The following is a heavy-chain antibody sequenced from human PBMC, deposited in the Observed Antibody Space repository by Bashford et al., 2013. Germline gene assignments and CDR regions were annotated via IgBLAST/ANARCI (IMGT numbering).Heavy chain of an antibody. CDR3: ARLNNWNPFEGY. J-gene: IGHJ4*02. D-gene: IGHD1-20*01. CDR2: IIPIFGTA. V-gene: IGHV1-69*13. CDR1: GGTFSSYA. Sequence: SVKVSCKASGGTFSSYAISWVRQAPGQGLEWMGGIIPIFGTANYAQKFQGRVTITADESTSTAYMELSSLRSEDTAVYYCARLNNWNPFEGYWGQGTLVTVSS.